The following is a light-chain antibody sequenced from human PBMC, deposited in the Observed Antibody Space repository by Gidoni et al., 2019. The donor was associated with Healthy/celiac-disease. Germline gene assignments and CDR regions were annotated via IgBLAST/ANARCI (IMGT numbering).Light chain of an antibody. J-gene: IGLJ3*02. CDR3: AAWDDSLNGWV. Sequence: QSVLTQPPSASGTPGQGVTISCSGSSSNIGSNTVNWYPQLPGPAPKLLIYSNNPRPSGVPDRFSVSKSGTSASLAISGLQSEDEADYYCAAWDDSLNGWVFGGGTKLTVL. V-gene: IGLV1-44*01. CDR1: SSNIGSNT. CDR2: SNN.